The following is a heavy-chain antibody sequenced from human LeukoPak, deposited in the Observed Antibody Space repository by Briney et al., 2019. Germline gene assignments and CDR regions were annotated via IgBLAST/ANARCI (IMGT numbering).Heavy chain of an antibody. CDR1: GDSITRNTYH. V-gene: IGHV3-66*01. Sequence: ETLSLTCIVSGDSITRNTYHWGWVRQPPGKGLEWVSVIYSGGSTYYADSVKGRFTISRDNSKNTLYLQMNSLRAEDTAVYCCARGSGYNYYYYYGMDVWGQGTTVTVSS. CDR2: IYSGGST. J-gene: IGHJ6*02. D-gene: IGHD3-10*01. CDR3: ARGSGYNYYYYYGMDV.